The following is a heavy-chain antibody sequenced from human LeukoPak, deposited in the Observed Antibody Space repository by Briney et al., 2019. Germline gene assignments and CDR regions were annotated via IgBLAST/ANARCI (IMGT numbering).Heavy chain of an antibody. CDR2: ISRTGNTI. D-gene: IGHD4-17*01. CDR1: GFTFSSYA. Sequence: PGGSLRLSCAASGFTFSSYAMSWVRQAPGKGLEWLSYISRTGNTIYYRDSVKGRFTISRDNANNLLHLQMDNLRAEDTAVYYCARDLGSSTVTTAFDYWGQGTLVTVSS. V-gene: IGHV3-48*04. J-gene: IGHJ4*02. CDR3: ARDLGSSTVTTAFDY.